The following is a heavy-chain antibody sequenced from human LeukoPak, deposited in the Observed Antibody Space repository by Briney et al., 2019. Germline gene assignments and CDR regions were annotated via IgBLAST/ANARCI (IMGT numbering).Heavy chain of an antibody. CDR3: ARESRSYGRSGFDY. V-gene: IGHV4-59*12. J-gene: IGHJ4*02. CDR2: IYYSGST. Sequence: SETLSLTCTVSGGSISRYYWSWIRQPPGKGLEWIGYIYYSGSTNYNPSLKSRVTISVDTSKNQFSLKLSSVSAADTAVYYCARESRSYGRSGFDYWGQGTLVTVSS. D-gene: IGHD3-3*01. CDR1: GGSISRYY.